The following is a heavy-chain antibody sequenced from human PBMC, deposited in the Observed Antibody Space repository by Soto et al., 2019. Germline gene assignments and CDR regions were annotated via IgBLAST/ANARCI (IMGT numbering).Heavy chain of an antibody. CDR3: ARVYGSGSHDGFDP. D-gene: IGHD3-10*01. CDR2: ISSSSSYI. CDR1: GFTFSSYS. V-gene: IGHV3-21*01. J-gene: IGHJ5*02. Sequence: EVQLVESGGGLVKPGGSLRLSCEASGFTFSSYSMNWVRQAPGKGLEWVSSISSSSSYIYYADSVKGRFTISRDNAKNSLYLQMNSLRAEDTAVYYCARVYGSGSHDGFDPWGQGTLVTVSS.